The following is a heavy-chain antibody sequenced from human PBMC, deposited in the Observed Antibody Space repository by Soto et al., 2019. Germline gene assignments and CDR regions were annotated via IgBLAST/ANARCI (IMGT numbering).Heavy chain of an antibody. J-gene: IGHJ4*02. Sequence: QVQLVQSGAEVKKTGSSVQVSCKASGGTFSSYAISWVRQAPGQGLEWMGGIIPIFGTANYAQKFQGRVTITADKSTSTAYMELSSLRSEDTAVYYCARAVSIAARPYYFDYWGQGTLVTVSS. V-gene: IGHV1-69*06. CDR2: IIPIFGTA. CDR3: ARAVSIAARPYYFDY. D-gene: IGHD6-6*01. CDR1: GGTFSSYA.